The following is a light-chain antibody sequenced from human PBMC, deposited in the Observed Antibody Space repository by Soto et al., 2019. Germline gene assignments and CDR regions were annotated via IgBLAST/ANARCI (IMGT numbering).Light chain of an antibody. V-gene: IGKV1-12*01. J-gene: IGKJ5*01. Sequence: DIPMTQSPSFVSASVGDRVTGTCRASQGISNWLAWYQQKPGKAPKLLIYTASTLGSGVPSRFSGSGSATDFTLTISSLQPEDVATYYYQHASAFPITFGQGTRLEIK. CDR3: QHASAFPIT. CDR1: QGISNW. CDR2: TAS.